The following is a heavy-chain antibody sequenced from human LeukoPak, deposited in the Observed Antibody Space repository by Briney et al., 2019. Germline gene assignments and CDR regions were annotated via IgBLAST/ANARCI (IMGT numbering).Heavy chain of an antibody. CDR1: GFTFSRYN. CDR2: ISSSSTNI. CDR3: ARGPCSGTSCYTPDAFDI. J-gene: IGHJ3*02. Sequence: PGGSLRLSCAASGFTFSRYNVNWVRQAPGKGLEWVSSISSSSTNIYYADSVKGRFTISRDNASNSLSLQMNSLRAEDTAVYYCARGPCSGTSCYTPDAFDIWGQGTMVTVSS. V-gene: IGHV3-21*01. D-gene: IGHD2-2*02.